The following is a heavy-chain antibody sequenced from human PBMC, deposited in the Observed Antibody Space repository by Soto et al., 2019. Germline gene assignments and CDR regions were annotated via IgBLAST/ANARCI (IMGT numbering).Heavy chain of an antibody. CDR3: AGEGGIVGATAAEY. Sequence: QVQLQESGPGLVKPSQTLSLTCTVSGGSISSGGYYWSWIRQHPGKGLEWIGYIYYSGSTYYNPSLKMRVTRSVDTSKNQFSLKLSSVTAADTAVSYCAGEGGIVGATAAEYWGQGTRVTVSS. CDR1: GGSISSGGYY. D-gene: IGHD1-26*01. V-gene: IGHV4-31*03. J-gene: IGHJ4*02. CDR2: IYYSGST.